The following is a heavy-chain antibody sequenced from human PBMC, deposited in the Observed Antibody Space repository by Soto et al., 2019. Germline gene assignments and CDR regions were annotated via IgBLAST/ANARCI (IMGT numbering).Heavy chain of an antibody. CDR3: ARWKVATSYYYYYMDV. CDR2: INHSGST. V-gene: IGHV4-34*01. D-gene: IGHD5-12*01. Sequence: PSETLSLTCAVYGGSFSGYYWSWIRQPPGKGLEWIGEINHSGSTNYNPSLKSRVTISVDTSKNQFSLKLSSVTAADTAVYYCARWKVATSYYYYYMDVWGKGTTVTVSS. J-gene: IGHJ6*03. CDR1: GGSFSGYY.